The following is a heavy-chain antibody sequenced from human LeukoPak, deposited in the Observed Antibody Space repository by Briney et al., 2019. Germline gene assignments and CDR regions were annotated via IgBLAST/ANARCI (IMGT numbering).Heavy chain of an antibody. CDR2: WRYDGSP. V-gene: IGHV4-59*08. J-gene: IGHJ4*02. CDR3: VVAQKWLAFDY. CDR1: GGSISGRY. Sequence: PSETLSLTCAVSGGSISGRYWSWIRQPPGKGLEWIANWRYDGSPNYTPSLESRATISLDTSKNQFSLRLTSVTAADTTVYYCVVAQKWLAFDYWGQGILVTVSS. D-gene: IGHD6-19*01.